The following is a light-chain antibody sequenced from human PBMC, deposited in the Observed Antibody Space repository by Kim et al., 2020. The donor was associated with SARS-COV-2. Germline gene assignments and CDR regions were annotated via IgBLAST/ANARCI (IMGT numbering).Light chain of an antibody. CDR1: STDIGGYDY. J-gene: IGLJ6*01. CDR3: SSYTSSSTLV. Sequence: QSALTQPASVSGSPGQSLTISCTGTSTDIGGYDYVSWYRQDPGKVPTLIIFEINKRPSGVSDRYSGSKSDNTASLTIFGLQAEDEADYYCSSYTSSSTLVFGGGTKVYVL. CDR2: EIN. V-gene: IGLV2-14*01.